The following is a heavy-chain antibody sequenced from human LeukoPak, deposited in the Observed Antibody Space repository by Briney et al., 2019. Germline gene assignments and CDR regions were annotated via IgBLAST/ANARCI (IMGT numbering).Heavy chain of an antibody. Sequence: GGSLRLSCAASTFVFSVSSMNWVRQAPGKGLEWVSSISRGGNAKLYADSVKGRFTISRDNAKNSLYLQMDSLIVEDTAVFCAADSEFYIPASFDLWGQGTLVTVSS. CDR3: ADSEFYIPASFDL. D-gene: IGHD6-13*01. J-gene: IGHJ4*02. V-gene: IGHV3-21*01. CDR2: ISRGGNAK. CDR1: TFVFSVSS.